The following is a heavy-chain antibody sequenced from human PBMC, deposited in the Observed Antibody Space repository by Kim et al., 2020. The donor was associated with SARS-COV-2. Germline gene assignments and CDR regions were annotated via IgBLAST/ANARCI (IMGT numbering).Heavy chain of an antibody. V-gene: IGHV4-39*01. J-gene: IGHJ4*02. Sequence: HPPHKSRVSISVDTSKNPFSLKLSSVTAADAAVYYCARFSSSQRPCLDYWGQGTLVTVSS. D-gene: IGHD6-13*01. CDR3: ARFSSSQRPCLDY.